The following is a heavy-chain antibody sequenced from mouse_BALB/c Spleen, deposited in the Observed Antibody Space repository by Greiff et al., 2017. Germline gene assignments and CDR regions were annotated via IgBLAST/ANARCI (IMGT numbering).Heavy chain of an antibody. V-gene: IGHV5-9-4*01. J-gene: IGHJ3*01. Sequence: EVQGVESGGGLVKPGGSLKLSCAASGFTFSSYAMSWVRQSPEKRLEWVAEISSGGSYTYYPDTVTGRFTISRDNAKNTLYLEMSSLRSEDTAMYYCARDPGTGAYWGQGTLVTVSA. CDR3: ARDPGTGAY. CDR1: GFTFSSYA. D-gene: IGHD4-1*01. CDR2: ISSGGSYT.